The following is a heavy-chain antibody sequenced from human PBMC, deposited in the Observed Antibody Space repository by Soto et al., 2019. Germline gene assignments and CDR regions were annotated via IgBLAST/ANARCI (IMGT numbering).Heavy chain of an antibody. V-gene: IGHV3-30*18. CDR3: AKEGSYYYDSSGLYGMVV. J-gene: IGHJ6*02. CDR1: GFSFSSYG. Sequence: GGSLRLSCAASGFSFSSYGMHWVRQAPGKGLEWVAVISYDGSNKYYADSVKGRFTISRDNSKNTLYLQMNSPRAEDTAVYYCAKEGSYYYDSSGLYGMVVWGQGTTVTVSS. D-gene: IGHD3-22*01. CDR2: ISYDGSNK.